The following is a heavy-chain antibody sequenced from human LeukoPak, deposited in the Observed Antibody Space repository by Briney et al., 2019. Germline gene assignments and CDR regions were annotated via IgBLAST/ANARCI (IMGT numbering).Heavy chain of an antibody. CDR1: GFTFSSYA. V-gene: IGHV3-23*01. D-gene: IGHD6-13*01. J-gene: IGHJ4*02. Sequence: GGSLRLSCAASGFTFSSYAMSWVRQAPGKGLEWVSAISGSGGSTYYADSVKGRFTISRGNSKNTLYLQMNSLRAEDTAVYYCAKDRIAAAGTAVSAFYWGQGTLVTVSS. CDR2: ISGSGGST. CDR3: AKDRIAAAGTAVSAFY.